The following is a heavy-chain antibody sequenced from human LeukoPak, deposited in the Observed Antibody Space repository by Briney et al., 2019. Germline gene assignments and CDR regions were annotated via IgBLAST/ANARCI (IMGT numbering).Heavy chain of an antibody. J-gene: IGHJ4*02. CDR2: IYSTGST. Sequence: SGTLSLTCDVSGGSVRSYWWGWVRQPAGKGLEWLGRIYSTGSTRFNPSLKSRLTLSIDTSTNQFSLTLTSVTAADTAVYFCARQGYTVSYYFLDYWSQGTLVTVSS. CDR1: GGSVRSYW. D-gene: IGHD1-26*01. CDR3: ARQGYTVSYYFLDY. V-gene: IGHV4-4*07.